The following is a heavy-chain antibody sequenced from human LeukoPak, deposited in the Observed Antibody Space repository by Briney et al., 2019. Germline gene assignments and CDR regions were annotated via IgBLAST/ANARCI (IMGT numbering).Heavy chain of an antibody. CDR1: GGSISSGGFY. Sequence: PSETLSLTCTVSGGSISSGGFYWTWIRQHPGKGLEWIGYIYNSGFTYYNPSLKSRVTMSLDTSKNQFSLKVNSVTAADTAVYYCATSLPTATNYYYYYYMDVWGEGTTVTVSS. V-gene: IGHV4-31*03. CDR2: IYNSGFT. CDR3: ATSLPTATNYYYYYYMDV. D-gene: IGHD2-21*02. J-gene: IGHJ6*03.